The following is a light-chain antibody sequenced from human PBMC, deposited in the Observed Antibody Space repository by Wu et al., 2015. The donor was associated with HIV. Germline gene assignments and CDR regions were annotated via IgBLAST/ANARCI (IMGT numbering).Light chain of an antibody. CDR3: QQRLNWPPVT. V-gene: IGKV3-11*01. CDR1: QSVDRY. Sequence: EIVLTQSPATLSLSPGERATASCRASQSVDRYLAWYQLKPGQAPRLLIYDTSNRATGIPARFSGSGSGTDFTLTISSLEPEDFAVYYCQQRLNWPPVTFGQGTRLEIK. CDR2: DTS. J-gene: IGKJ5*01.